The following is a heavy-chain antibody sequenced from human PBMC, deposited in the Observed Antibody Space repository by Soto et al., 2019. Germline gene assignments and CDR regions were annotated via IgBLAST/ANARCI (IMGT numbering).Heavy chain of an antibody. J-gene: IGHJ4*02. V-gene: IGHV3-23*01. CDR3: VKGGAYCYNDCTRSY. CDR1: GFTFSSYA. Sequence: GGSLRLSCAASGFTFSSYAMSWVRQAPGKGLEWVSAISGSGGSTYYADSVKGRFTISRDNSKNTLYLQMNSLRDADTAVYYCVKGGAYCYNDCTRSYWGRGTLVTVSS. CDR2: ISGSGGST. D-gene: IGHD2-21*01.